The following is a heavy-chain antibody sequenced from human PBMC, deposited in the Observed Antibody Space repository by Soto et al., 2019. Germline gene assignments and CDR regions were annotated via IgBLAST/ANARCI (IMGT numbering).Heavy chain of an antibody. CDR1: GGSVSSGSYY. D-gene: IGHD3-22*01. Sequence: SETLSLTCTVSGGSVSSGSYYWSWIRQPPGKGLEWIGYIYYSGSTNYNPSLKSRVTISVDTSKNQFSLKLSSVTAADTAVYYCARDFRYYDSSGYGAFDIWGQGTMVTVS. J-gene: IGHJ3*02. CDR2: IYYSGST. V-gene: IGHV4-61*01. CDR3: ARDFRYYDSSGYGAFDI.